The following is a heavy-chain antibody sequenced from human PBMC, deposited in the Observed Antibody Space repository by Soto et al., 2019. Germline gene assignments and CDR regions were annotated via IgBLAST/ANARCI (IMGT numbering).Heavy chain of an antibody. CDR3: ARVSGQQLGSYYYYYGMDV. V-gene: IGHV3-48*01. J-gene: IGHJ6*02. CDR1: GFTFSSYS. D-gene: IGHD6-13*01. CDR2: ISSSSTI. Sequence: EVQLVESGGGLVQPGGSLRLSCAASGFTFSSYSMNWVRQAPGKGLEWVSYISSSSTIYYADSVKGRFTISRDNAKNSLYLQMNSLRAEDTAVYYCARVSGQQLGSYYYYYGMDVWGQGTTVTVSS.